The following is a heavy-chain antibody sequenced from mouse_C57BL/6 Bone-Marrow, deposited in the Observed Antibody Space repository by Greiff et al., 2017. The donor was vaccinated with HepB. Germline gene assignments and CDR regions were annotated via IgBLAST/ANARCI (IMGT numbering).Heavy chain of an antibody. Sequence: EVKLQESGGDLVKPGGSLKLSCAASGFTFSSYGMSWVRQTPDKRLEWVATISSGGSYTYYPDSVKGRFTISRDNAKNTLYLQMSSLKSEDTAMYYCANYYGSSHGAYWGQGTLVTVSA. CDR3: ANYYGSSHGAY. J-gene: IGHJ3*01. D-gene: IGHD1-1*01. CDR2: ISSGGSYT. CDR1: GFTFSSYG. V-gene: IGHV5-6*01.